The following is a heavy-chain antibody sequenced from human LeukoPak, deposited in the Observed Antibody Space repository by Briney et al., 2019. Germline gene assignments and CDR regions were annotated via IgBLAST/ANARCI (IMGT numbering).Heavy chain of an antibody. Sequence: ASVKVSCKASGYTFTSYDINWVRQAPGQGLEWMGWMNPNSGNTGYAQKFQGRVTMTRNTSISTAYMELSSLRSEDTAVYYCARDQGVRGPRGYYYHYGMDVWGQGTTVTVSS. CDR3: ARDQGVRGPRGYYYHYGMDV. CDR1: GYTFTSYD. D-gene: IGHD3-10*01. CDR2: MNPNSGNT. J-gene: IGHJ6*02. V-gene: IGHV1-8*01.